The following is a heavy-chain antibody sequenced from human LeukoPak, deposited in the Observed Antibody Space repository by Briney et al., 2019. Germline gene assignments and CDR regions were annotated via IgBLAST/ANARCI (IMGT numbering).Heavy chain of an antibody. CDR1: GFTFNTYS. J-gene: IGHJ3*02. CDR3: AREANEAFDI. Sequence: GGSLRLSCVASGFTFNTYSMNWVRQAPGKGLEWVSSIGGSSSSRYHADSVKGRFTTSRDNAKNSLYLQMNSLRDEDTAVYYYAREANEAFDIWGQGTMVTVSS. CDR2: IGGSSSSR. V-gene: IGHV3-21*01.